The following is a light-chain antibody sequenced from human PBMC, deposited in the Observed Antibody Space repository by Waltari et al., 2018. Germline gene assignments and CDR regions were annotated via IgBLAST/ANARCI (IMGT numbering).Light chain of an antibody. V-gene: IGKV1-5*03. CDR3: QQYDSSRT. Sequence: DIQMTQSPSTLSASVGDRVTITCRARQSISTRLAWYQQKPGKAPKLLIYKASSLESGVPSRFSGSGSGTEFTLTISSLQPDDFATYYCQQYDSSRTFGQGTKVEIK. CDR1: QSISTR. CDR2: KAS. J-gene: IGKJ1*01.